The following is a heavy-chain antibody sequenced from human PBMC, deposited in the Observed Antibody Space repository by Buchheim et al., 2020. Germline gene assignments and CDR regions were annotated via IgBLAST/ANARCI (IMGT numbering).Heavy chain of an antibody. J-gene: IGHJ4*02. Sequence: EVQLVESGGGLVKPGGSLRLSCAASGFTFSNAWMSWVRQAPGTGLEWVGRISSKSDGGTTDYAAPVKGRFTISRDDSKNTLFLQMSSLKTEDTAVYYCTGPNQFDYWGQGTL. V-gene: IGHV3-15*01. D-gene: IGHD1-14*01. CDR1: GFTFSNAW. CDR3: TGPNQFDY. CDR2: ISSKSDGGTT.